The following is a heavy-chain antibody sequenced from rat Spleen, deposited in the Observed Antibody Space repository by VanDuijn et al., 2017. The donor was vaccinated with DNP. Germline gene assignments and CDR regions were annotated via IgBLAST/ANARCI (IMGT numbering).Heavy chain of an antibody. CDR3: VRSDCVSYGLSLDF. Sequence: EVQLVESGGGLVQPGRSLKLSCVASGLTFNNYWMTWIRQAPKKGLEWVATIIYDGSSTYYRDSVKGRFTISRDNAKSTLYLQMDSLRSDDTVTNYCVRSDCVSYGLSLDFCDQVVMVTVSS. J-gene: IGHJ2*01. CDR1: GLTFNNYW. V-gene: IGHV5-29*01. D-gene: IGHD1-6*01. CDR2: IIYDGSST.